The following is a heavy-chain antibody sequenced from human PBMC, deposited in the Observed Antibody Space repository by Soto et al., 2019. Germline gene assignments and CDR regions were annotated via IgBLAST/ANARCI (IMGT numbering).Heavy chain of an antibody. CDR3: ARDRVVVTAFKYCYCGMDV. CDR2: IYYSGST. J-gene: IGHJ6*02. V-gene: IGHV4-31*03. CDR1: RGSISNGGYY. D-gene: IGHD2-21*02. Sequence: QVQLQESGPGLVKPSQTLSLTCTVSRGSISNGGYYWSWIRQHPGKGLEWIGYIYYSGSTYYNPSLKSRVTISVDTSKNQFSLKLSSVTAADTVVYYCARDRVVVTAFKYCYCGMDVWGQGTTVTVSS.